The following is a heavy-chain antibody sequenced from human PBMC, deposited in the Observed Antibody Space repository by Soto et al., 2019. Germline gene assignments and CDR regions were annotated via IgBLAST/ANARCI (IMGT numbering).Heavy chain of an antibody. D-gene: IGHD6-13*01. J-gene: IGHJ5*02. Sequence: GSLRLSCAASGFTFISYSMNWVRQAPGKGLEWVSYISSSSSTIYYADSVKGRFTISRDNAKNSLYLQMNSLRAEDTAVYYCARHPERIAQIGWFDPWGQGTLVTVSS. CDR1: GFTFISYS. CDR2: ISSSSSTI. CDR3: ARHPERIAQIGWFDP. V-gene: IGHV3-48*01.